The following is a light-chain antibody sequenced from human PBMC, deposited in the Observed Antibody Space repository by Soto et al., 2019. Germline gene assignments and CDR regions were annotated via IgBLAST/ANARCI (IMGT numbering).Light chain of an antibody. J-gene: IGKJ1*01. CDR2: WAS. CDR1: QSLLFSSNSKNN. CDR3: RQYYGTSS. Sequence: DIVVTQSPDSLALSLGERATIDCKSSQSLLFSSNSKNNLAWYQQKQGQPPRLLISWASTREPWVPDRFSGSGSGTDFTLTISSLQPEDVAVYYCRQYYGTSSFGQGTRVEIK. V-gene: IGKV4-1*01.